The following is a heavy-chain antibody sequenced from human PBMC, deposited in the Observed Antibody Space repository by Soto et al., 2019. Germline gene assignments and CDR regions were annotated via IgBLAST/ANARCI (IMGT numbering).Heavy chain of an antibody. CDR3: AKDPQTYYDILTGYYTGAVDY. CDR1: GFTFSSYA. Sequence: GGSLRLSRAASGFTFSSYAMSWVRQAPGKGLEWVSAISGSGGSTYYADSVKGRFTISRDNSKNTLYLQMNSLRAEDTTVNYCAKDPQTYYDILTGYYTGAVDYWGQGTLVTVSS. V-gene: IGHV3-23*01. CDR2: ISGSGGST. D-gene: IGHD3-9*01. J-gene: IGHJ4*02.